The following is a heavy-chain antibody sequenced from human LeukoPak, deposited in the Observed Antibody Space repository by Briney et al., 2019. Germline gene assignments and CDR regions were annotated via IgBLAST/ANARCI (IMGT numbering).Heavy chain of an antibody. J-gene: IGHJ6*02. CDR1: GGTFSSYA. V-gene: IGHV1-69*04. D-gene: IGHD3-10*02. CDR3: ARALVRGVMFYYYYGMDV. CDR2: IIPIFGIA. Sequence: SVKVSCKASGGTFSSYAISWVRQAPGQGLEWMGRIIPIFGIANYAQKFQGRVTITAGKSTSTAYMELSSLRSEDTAVYYCARALVRGVMFYYYYGMDVWGQGTTVTVSS.